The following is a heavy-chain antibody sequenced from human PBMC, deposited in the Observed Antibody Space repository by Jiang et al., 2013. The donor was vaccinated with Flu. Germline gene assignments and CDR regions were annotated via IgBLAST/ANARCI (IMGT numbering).Heavy chain of an antibody. CDR3: SRHRTCSNGVCYTGYYYYGMDV. Sequence: GSGLVKPSETLSLTCTVSVGSISSSSYYWAWIRQPPGKGLEWIGSIYYNGSSYYNPSLKSRVTISVDTSKTHFSLHLSSVTAADTAVYYCSRHRTCSNGVCYTGYYYYGMDVWGQGTTVTVSS. J-gene: IGHJ6*02. CDR1: VGSISSSSYY. CDR2: IYYNGSS. D-gene: IGHD2-8*01. V-gene: IGHV4-39*01.